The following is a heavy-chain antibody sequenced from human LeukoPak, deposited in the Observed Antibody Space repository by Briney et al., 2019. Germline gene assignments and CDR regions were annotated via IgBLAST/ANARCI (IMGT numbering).Heavy chain of an antibody. J-gene: IGHJ6*02. CDR3: ARVRYYYGSGSYSLAPCYYYGMDV. CDR1: GGSFSGYY. CDR2: LNHSGST. D-gene: IGHD3-10*01. Sequence: SETLSLTCAVYGGSFSGYYWSWIRQPPGKGLEWIGELNHSGSTNYNPSLKSRVTISVDTSKNQFSLKLSSVTAADTAVYYCARVRYYYGSGSYSLAPCYYYGMDVWGQGTTVTVSS. V-gene: IGHV4-34*01.